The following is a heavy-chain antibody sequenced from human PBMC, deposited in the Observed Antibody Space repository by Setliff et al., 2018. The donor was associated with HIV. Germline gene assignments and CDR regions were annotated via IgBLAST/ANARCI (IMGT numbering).Heavy chain of an antibody. CDR3: ARDTYHTGYLGWGPKPHYYYMDV. CDR2: IYTTGST. Sequence: PSETLSLTCTVSGGSISSGSYYWTWIRQPAGKGLEWIGHIYTTGSTNYNPSLKSRVTISADTSKNQFSLKLTTVTAADTAVYYCARDTYHTGYLGWGPKPHYYYMDVWGKGTTVTVSS. D-gene: IGHD5-12*01. J-gene: IGHJ6*03. V-gene: IGHV4-61*09. CDR1: GGSISSGSYY.